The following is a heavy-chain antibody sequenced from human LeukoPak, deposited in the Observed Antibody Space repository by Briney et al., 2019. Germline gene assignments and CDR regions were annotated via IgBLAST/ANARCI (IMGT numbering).Heavy chain of an antibody. J-gene: IGHJ4*02. V-gene: IGHV4-59*01. CDR3: VRGAGEIPNFDY. D-gene: IGHD3-10*01. Sequence: SETLSLTCTVSGGSISSSYWSWSRQPPRKGLEWVGYIFYSGSTNYNPSLKSRVTISIDTSKNQFSLKLSSVTAAATDVYYCVRGAGEIPNFDYWGQGTLVTVSS. CDR2: IFYSGST. CDR1: GGSISSSY.